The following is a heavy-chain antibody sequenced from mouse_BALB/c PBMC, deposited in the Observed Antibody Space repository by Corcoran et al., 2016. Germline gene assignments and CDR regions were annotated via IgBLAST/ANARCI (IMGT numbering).Heavy chain of an antibody. Sequence: VQLQQSGAGLVKPGASVKLSCKASGYTFTEYIINWVKQRSGQGLEWIGWFYPGSGSIKYNEKFKDKATLTADKSSSTVYMELSRLTSEDSAVYFCAIHYYGNYYFDYWGQGTTLTVSS. J-gene: IGHJ2*01. CDR2: FYPGSGSI. D-gene: IGHD2-1*01. V-gene: IGHV1-62-2*01. CDR3: AIHYYGNYYFDY. CDR1: GYTFTEYI.